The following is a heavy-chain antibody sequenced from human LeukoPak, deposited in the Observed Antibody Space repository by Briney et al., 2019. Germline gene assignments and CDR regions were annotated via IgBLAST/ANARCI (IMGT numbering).Heavy chain of an antibody. D-gene: IGHD3-3*01. CDR2: IYYSGST. J-gene: IGHJ6*03. V-gene: IGHV4-39*07. Sequence: SETLSLACTVSGGSISSSSYYWGWIRQPPGKGLEWIGSIYYSGSTYYNPSLKSRVTISVDTSKNQFSLKLSSVTAADTAVYYCARSLSLRSDYYMDVWGKGTTVTVSS. CDR3: ARSLSLRSDYYMDV. CDR1: GGSISSSSYY.